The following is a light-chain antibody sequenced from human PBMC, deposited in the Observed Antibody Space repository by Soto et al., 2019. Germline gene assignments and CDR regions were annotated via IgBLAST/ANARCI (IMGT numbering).Light chain of an antibody. V-gene: IGLV1-44*01. CDR3: TALDDSLNGVV. Sequence: QSALTHPPSASGTPGQRVSISCSGSSSNIGSNTVNWYQQLPGTAPKLLLYSNNQQPSGVPDRFSGSKSGTSASLATSGLQSEYEADYYCTALDDSLNGVVFGGGTQLTVL. CDR2: SNN. CDR1: SSNIGSNT. J-gene: IGLJ2*01.